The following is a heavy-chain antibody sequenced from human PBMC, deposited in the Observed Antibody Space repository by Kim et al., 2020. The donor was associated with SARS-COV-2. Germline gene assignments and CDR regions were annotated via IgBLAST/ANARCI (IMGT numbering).Heavy chain of an antibody. D-gene: IGHD2-2*01. CDR2: INHSGST. J-gene: IGHJ3*02. Sequence: SETLSLTCAVYGGSFSGYYWSWIRQPPGKGLEWIGEINHSGSTNYNPSLKSRVTISVDTSKNQFSLKLSSVTAADTAVYYCAREGCSSTSCYGAFDIWGQGTMVTVSS. CDR1: GGSFSGYY. CDR3: AREGCSSTSCYGAFDI. V-gene: IGHV4-34*01.